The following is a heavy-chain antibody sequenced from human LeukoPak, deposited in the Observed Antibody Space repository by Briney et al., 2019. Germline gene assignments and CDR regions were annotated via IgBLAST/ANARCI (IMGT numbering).Heavy chain of an antibody. CDR2: ISSNGDST. J-gene: IGHJ4*02. CDR1: GFTFSSYA. Sequence: GGSLRLSCAASGFTFSSYAMHWVRQAPGKGLEYVSAISSNGDSTYYANSVKGRFTISRDNSKNTLYLQMGSLRAEDMAVYYCARADYYDSSGPTFPFDYWGQGTLVTVSS. D-gene: IGHD3-22*01. CDR3: ARADYYDSSGPTFPFDY. V-gene: IGHV3-64*01.